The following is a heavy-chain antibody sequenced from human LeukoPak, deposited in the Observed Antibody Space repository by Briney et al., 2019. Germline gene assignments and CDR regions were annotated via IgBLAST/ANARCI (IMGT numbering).Heavy chain of an antibody. V-gene: IGHV3-74*01. CDR2: IDSDGSGA. J-gene: IGHJ6*03. CDR3: ARVPTIHYYFYYMDV. D-gene: IGHD1-1*01. CDR1: GFTFSSYW. Sequence: GGSLRLPCAASGFTFSSYWMHWVRQAPGKGLVWVSRIDSDGSGATYADSVKGRFTISRDNARNTLYLQMTSLRAEDTAVYYCARVPTIHYYFYYMDVWGKGTTVTVSS.